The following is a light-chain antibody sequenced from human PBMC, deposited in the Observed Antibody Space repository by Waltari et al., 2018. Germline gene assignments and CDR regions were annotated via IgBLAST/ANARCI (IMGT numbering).Light chain of an antibody. CDR3: QVWDTSIDLSV. V-gene: IGLV3-21*04. CDR1: NIADTN. CDR2: YDS. Sequence: SYVLTQAPSVSVAPGETASITCGGNNIADTNVHWYQQKPGQAPVLVIFYDSDRPSGIPERFSGSNSGNTATLTISRAEAGDEADYYCQVWDTSIDLSVFGTGTRVTVL. J-gene: IGLJ1*01.